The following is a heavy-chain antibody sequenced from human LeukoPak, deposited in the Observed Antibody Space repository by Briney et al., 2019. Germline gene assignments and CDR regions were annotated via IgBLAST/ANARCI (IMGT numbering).Heavy chain of an antibody. Sequence: SETLSLTCAVSGGSISSGGYSWSWIRQPPGKGLEWIGHIYDSGSTYYNPSLKSRVTISVDRSKNQFSLKLSSVTAADTAVYYFASTFPGVISGWAGGYVDYCCQAPLITVSS. D-gene: IGHD6-19*01. V-gene: IGHV4-30-2*01. CDR3: ASTFPGVISGWAGGYVDY. CDR1: GGSISSGGYS. J-gene: IGHJ4*02. CDR2: IYDSGST.